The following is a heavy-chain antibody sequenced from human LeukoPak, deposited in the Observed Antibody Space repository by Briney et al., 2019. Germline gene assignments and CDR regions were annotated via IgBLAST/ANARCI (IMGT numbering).Heavy chain of an antibody. V-gene: IGHV2-5*01. J-gene: IGHJ6*03. D-gene: IGHD3-3*01. CDR1: GFSLSTSGVG. Sequence: SGPTLVKPTQTLTLTCTFSGFSLSTSGVGVGWIRQPPGKALEWLALIYWNDDKRYSPSLKSRLTITKDTSKNQVVLTMTNMDPWNTPKYSGPHENYVFGSGPDVGGKGTRVTFPS. CDR2: IYWNDDK. CDR3: PHENYVFGSGPDV.